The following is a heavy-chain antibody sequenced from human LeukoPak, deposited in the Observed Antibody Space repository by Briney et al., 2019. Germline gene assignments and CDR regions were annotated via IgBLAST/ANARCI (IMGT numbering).Heavy chain of an antibody. CDR3: ARVLYSYGYSEFAFDI. CDR1: GFTFTSYA. D-gene: IGHD5-18*01. V-gene: IGHV3-21*01. CDR2: ISSSATYI. J-gene: IGHJ3*02. Sequence: PGGSLRLSCAVSGFTFTSYAMSWVRQAPGKGLEWVSSISSSATYIYYADSLKGRFTISRDNAKNSLYLHMNSLRAEDTAVYYCARVLYSYGYSEFAFDIWGQGTMVTVSS.